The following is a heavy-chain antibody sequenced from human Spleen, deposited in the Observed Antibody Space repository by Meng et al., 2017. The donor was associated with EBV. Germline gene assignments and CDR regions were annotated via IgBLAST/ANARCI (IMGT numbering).Heavy chain of an antibody. CDR3: SRWDSTGYYSDY. CDR2: IYHSGST. J-gene: IGHJ4*02. Sequence: QVSLHASGPGLVKPSGHLSLTCERSGGSINNNNWWSWVRQPPGKGLEWIGEIYHSGSTNYNPSLKSRVTISVDESKNQFSLRLTSVTDADTAVYYCSRWDSTGYYSDYWGQGTLVTVSS. D-gene: IGHD3-22*01. CDR1: GGSINNNNW. V-gene: IGHV4-4*02.